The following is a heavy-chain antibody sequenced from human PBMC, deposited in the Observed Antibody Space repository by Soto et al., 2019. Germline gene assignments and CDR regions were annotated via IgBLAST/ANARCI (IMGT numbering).Heavy chain of an antibody. J-gene: IGHJ6*02. CDR3: AREAIASPDIVVVVAATHYYGMDV. Sequence: GASVKVSCKASGYTFTGYYMHWVRQAPGQGLEWMGRIDPNSGGTNYAQKFQGRVTMTRDTSISTAYMELSRLRSDDTAVYYCAREAIASPDIVVVVAATHYYGMDVWGQGTTVTVSS. CDR2: IDPNSGGT. D-gene: IGHD2-15*01. V-gene: IGHV1-2*06. CDR1: GYTFTGYY.